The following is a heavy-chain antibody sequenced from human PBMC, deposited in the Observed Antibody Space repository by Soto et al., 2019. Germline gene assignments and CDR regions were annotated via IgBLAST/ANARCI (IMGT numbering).Heavy chain of an antibody. V-gene: IGHV3-23*01. D-gene: IGHD5-18*01. CDR2: ISGSGGST. CDR3: AKGSYRYGHWYFDL. CDR1: GFTFSSYA. J-gene: IGHJ2*01. Sequence: QTGGSLRLSCAASGFTFSSYAMSWVRQAPGKGLEWVSAISGSGGSTYYADSVKGRFTISRDNSKNTLYLQMNSLRAEDTAVYYCAKGSYRYGHWYFDLWGRGTLVTVSS.